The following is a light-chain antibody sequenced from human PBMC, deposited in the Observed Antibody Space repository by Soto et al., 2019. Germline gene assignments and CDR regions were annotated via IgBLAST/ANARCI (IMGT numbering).Light chain of an antibody. CDR2: GAS. J-gene: IGKJ1*01. CDR1: QSVSSSY. Sequence: EIVMTQSPATLSVSPGERATLSCRXSQSVSSSYLAWYQQKPGQAPRLLIYGASSRATGIPDRFSGSGSGTDFTLTISRLEPEDVAVYYCQQYGSSLWTLGQGTKVDIK. CDR3: QQYGSSLWT. V-gene: IGKV3-20*01.